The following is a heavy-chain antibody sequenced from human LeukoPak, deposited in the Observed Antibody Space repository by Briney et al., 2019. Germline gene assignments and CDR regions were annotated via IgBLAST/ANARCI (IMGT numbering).Heavy chain of an antibody. CDR3: AREDGYNYGYSYWFDP. Sequence: GGSLRLSCAASGFTFSSYAMHWVRQAPGKGLEYVSAITSNGGKTIYGNSVKGRFTVSRDNSKNTLYLQMGSLRAEDMAVYYCAREDGYNYGYSYWFDPWGQGTLVTVSS. CDR1: GFTFSSYA. CDR2: ITSNGGKT. V-gene: IGHV3-64*01. J-gene: IGHJ5*02. D-gene: IGHD5-18*01.